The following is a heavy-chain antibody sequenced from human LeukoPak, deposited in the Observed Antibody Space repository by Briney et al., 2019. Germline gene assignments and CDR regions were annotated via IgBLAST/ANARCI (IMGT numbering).Heavy chain of an antibody. CDR3: ARCLGSAVMPFDY. J-gene: IGHJ4*02. Sequence: GGSLRLSCAASGFTFSNFAMTWVRRAPGKGLEWVSAMSRGGDTTYYADSVKGRFTISRDNSKNIVYLQMNSLRAEDTAVYYCARCLGSAVMPFDYWGQGTLVTVSS. D-gene: IGHD6-25*01. CDR2: MSRGGDTT. CDR1: GFTFSNFA. V-gene: IGHV3-23*01.